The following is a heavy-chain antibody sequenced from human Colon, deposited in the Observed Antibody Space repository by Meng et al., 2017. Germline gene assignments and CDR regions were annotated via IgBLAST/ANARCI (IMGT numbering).Heavy chain of an antibody. J-gene: IGHJ1*01. V-gene: IGHV4-4*02. CDR3: AREDGSIGFTPAGQ. CDR2: ISQSGSS. D-gene: IGHD1-26*01. CDR1: GGSISSTNW. Sequence: QVPLKESGPGVVKPSGTLSLTCAVSGGSISSTNWWSWIRQPPGKGLEWIGEISQSGSSNYNPSLKSRVTMSLDKSKNHFFLNLSSVSAADTAVYYCAREDGSIGFTPAGQWGQGTLVTVSS.